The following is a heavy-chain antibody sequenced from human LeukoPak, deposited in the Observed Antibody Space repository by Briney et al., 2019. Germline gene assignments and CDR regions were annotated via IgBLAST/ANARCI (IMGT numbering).Heavy chain of an antibody. J-gene: IGHJ5*02. D-gene: IGHD1-26*01. CDR3: ARGSGNYWFDP. CDR2: INPNTGDT. Sequence: ASLKVSCKASGYTFTAYYIHWVRQAPGQGLEWMAWINPNTGDTNYAQKFQGRVIMARDTSISTAYMELSRLRSDDTAVYYCARGSGNYWFDPWGQGTLVTVSS. CDR1: GYTFTAYY. V-gene: IGHV1-2*02.